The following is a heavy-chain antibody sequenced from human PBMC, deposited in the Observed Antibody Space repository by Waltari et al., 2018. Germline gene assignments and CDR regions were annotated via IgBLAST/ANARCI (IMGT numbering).Heavy chain of an antibody. CDR1: GFTVSSNY. V-gene: IGHV3-53*01. CDR2: IYSGGST. Sequence: EVQLVESGGGLIQPGGSLRLSCAASGFTVSSNYMSWVRQAPGKGLEGFSVIYSGGSTYYADSVKGRFTISRDNSKNTRYLQMNSLRAEDTAVYYCASRPDGGNSNFDYWGQGTLVTVSS. CDR3: ASRPDGGNSNFDY. J-gene: IGHJ4*02. D-gene: IGHD2-21*02.